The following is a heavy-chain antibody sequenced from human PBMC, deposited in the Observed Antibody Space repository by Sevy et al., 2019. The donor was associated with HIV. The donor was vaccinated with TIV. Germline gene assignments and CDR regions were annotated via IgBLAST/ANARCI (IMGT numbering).Heavy chain of an antibody. CDR2: FYWNDDR. Sequence: SGPTLVKPTQTLTLTCTFSGFSLSTSGVGVGWIRQPPGKALEWLALFYWNDDRRYSPSLKSRLTITKDASKNQVVLTMTDMDPVDTATYYCAHGTYGEYADYFEYWGQGTLVTFSS. CDR1: GFSLSTSGVG. J-gene: IGHJ4*02. D-gene: IGHD4-17*01. CDR3: AHGTYGEYADYFEY. V-gene: IGHV2-5*01.